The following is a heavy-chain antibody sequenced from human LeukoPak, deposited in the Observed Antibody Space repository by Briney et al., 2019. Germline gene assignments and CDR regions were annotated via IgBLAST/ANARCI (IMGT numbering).Heavy chain of an antibody. CDR3: ARSPPLEPPHSSLFSYFDY. Sequence: PSETLSLTCTVSGGSISGYYWSWIRQPAGKGLEWIGRIYSSGSTNYNPSLKSRATMSVDTSKNQFSLKLSSVTAADTAVYYCARSPPLEPPHSSLFSYFDYWGQGTLVTVSS. J-gene: IGHJ4*02. V-gene: IGHV4-4*07. CDR1: GGSISGYY. CDR2: IYSSGST. D-gene: IGHD1-14*01.